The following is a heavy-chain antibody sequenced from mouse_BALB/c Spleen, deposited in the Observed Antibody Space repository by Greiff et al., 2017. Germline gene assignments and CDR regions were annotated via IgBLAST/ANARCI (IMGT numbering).Heavy chain of an antibody. J-gene: IGHJ4*01. CDR2: ISSGSSTI. Sequence: EVMLVESGGGLVQPGGSRKLSCAASGFTFSSFGMHWVRQAPEKGLEWVAYISSGSSTIYYADTVKGRFTISRDNPKNTLFLQMTSLRSEDTAMYYCARLNYYAMDYWGQGTSVTVSS. V-gene: IGHV5-17*02. CDR3: ARLNYYAMDY. CDR1: GFTFSSFG.